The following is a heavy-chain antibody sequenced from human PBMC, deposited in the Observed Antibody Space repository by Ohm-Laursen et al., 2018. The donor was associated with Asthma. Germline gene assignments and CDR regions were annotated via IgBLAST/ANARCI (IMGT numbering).Heavy chain of an antibody. CDR3: ARGLGGTTISYYFDY. Sequence: SDTLSLTCTVSGGSISSYYWSWIRQPPGKGLEWIGYIYYSGSTNYNPSLKSRVTISVDTSKNQFSLKLSSVTAADTAVYYCARGLGGTTISYYFDYWGQGTLVTVSS. V-gene: IGHV4-59*07. D-gene: IGHD4-17*01. CDR1: GGSISSYY. CDR2: IYYSGST. J-gene: IGHJ4*02.